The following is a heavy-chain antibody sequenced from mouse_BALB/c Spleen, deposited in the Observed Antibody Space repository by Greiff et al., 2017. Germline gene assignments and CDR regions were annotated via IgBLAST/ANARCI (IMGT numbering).Heavy chain of an antibody. J-gene: IGHJ3*01. CDR1: GFAFSSYD. CDR2: ISSGGGST. CDR3: ARRGDGYPAWFAY. V-gene: IGHV5-12-1*01. D-gene: IGHD2-3*01. Sequence: EVQGVESGGGLVKPGGSLKLSCAASGFAFSSYDLSWVRQTPEKRLEWVAYISSGGGSTYYPDTVKGRFTISRDNAKNTLYLQMSSLKSEDTAMYYCARRGDGYPAWFAYWGQGTLVTVSA.